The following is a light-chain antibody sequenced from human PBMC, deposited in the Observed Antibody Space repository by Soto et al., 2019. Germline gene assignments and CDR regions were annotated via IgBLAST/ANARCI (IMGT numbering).Light chain of an antibody. V-gene: IGKV3-11*01. CDR3: QQRSSWPFT. CDR2: DAS. CDR1: QSVSSD. J-gene: IGKJ5*01. Sequence: EIGLTQSPAILSLSPGERVTLSCRASQSVSSDLAWFQQKPGQAPRLFINDASNRATGIPARFSGSGSGTDFTLTISSLEPEDFAVYHCQQRSSWPFTFGQGTRLEIK.